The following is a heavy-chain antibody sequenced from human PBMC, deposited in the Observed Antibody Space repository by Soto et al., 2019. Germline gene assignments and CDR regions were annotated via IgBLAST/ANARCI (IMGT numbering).Heavy chain of an antibody. V-gene: IGHV3-7*01. CDR2: IKQDGSER. CDR1: GFTFSDYW. Sequence: EVQLVESGGGLVQPGGSLRLSCAASGFTFSDYWVSWVRQAPGKGLEWVANIKQDGSERYYVDSVRGGFTIARDNAKNSLYRHMNSLRAGDTAVYYCARPSGYFDYYFDYWGQGTLVTVSS. CDR3: ARPSGYFDYYFDY. D-gene: IGHD3-22*01. J-gene: IGHJ4*02.